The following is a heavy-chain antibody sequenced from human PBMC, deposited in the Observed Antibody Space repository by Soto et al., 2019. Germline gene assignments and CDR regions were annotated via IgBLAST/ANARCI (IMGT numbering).Heavy chain of an antibody. J-gene: IGHJ4*02. Sequence: QVQLVESGGGVVQPGRSLRLSCAASGFTFSSYGMHWVRQAPGKGLEWVAVIWYDGSNKYYADSVKGRFTISRDNSKNSLYLQVNSLRAEDTAVYYCARDAGWYFVYWGQGTLVTVSS. CDR1: GFTFSSYG. CDR3: ARDAGWYFVY. D-gene: IGHD1-20*01. V-gene: IGHV3-33*01. CDR2: IWYDGSNK.